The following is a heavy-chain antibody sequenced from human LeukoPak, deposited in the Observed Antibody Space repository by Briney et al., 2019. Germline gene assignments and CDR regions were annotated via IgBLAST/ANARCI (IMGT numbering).Heavy chain of an antibody. D-gene: IGHD5-12*01. CDR2: ISSSGGSR. CDR1: GFTFSRYV. V-gene: IGHV3-23*01. J-gene: IGHJ4*02. Sequence: GGSLRLSCAASGFTFSRYVMGRVRQAPGKGLEWVSSISSSGGSRYYADSVKGRVTISRDNSNNTLYVQMNSLRGDDTAAYYCARGFSGYDWDMFDYWGQGSLVTVSS. CDR3: ARGFSGYDWDMFDY.